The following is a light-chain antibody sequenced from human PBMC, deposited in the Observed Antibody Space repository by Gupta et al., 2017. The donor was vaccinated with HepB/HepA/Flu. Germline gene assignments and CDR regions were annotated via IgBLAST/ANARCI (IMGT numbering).Light chain of an antibody. CDR2: AAS. CDR1: QGISSY. J-gene: IGKJ2*01. V-gene: IGKV1-9*01. Sequence: IQLNQSPSFLSASVGDRVTITCRASQGISSYLAWYQQEPGKATKLLIYAASTLESGVPSRFSGRGSGTEFTLTLSSLQPEDFATYHCQQLNSYWGTFGQGTKLEIK. CDR3: QQLNSYWGT.